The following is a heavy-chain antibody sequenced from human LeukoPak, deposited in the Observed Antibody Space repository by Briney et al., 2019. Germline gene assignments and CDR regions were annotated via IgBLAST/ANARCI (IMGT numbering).Heavy chain of an antibody. CDR2: IYYSGST. V-gene: IGHV4-39*01. Sequence: SETLSLTCTVSGGSFSSSRYYWGWIRQPPGKGLEWIGNIYYSGSTYYNPSLKSRVTISVDTSKNQFSLELRSVTAADTAVYYCARPIQEYYYYYGMDVWGQGTTVTVSS. CDR3: ARPIQEYYYYYGMDV. CDR1: GGSFSSSRYY. J-gene: IGHJ6*02. D-gene: IGHD5-18*01.